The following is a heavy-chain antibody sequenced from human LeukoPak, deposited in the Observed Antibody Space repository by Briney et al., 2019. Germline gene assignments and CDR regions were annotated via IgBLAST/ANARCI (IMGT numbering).Heavy chain of an antibody. J-gene: IGHJ4*02. CDR3: ARGNSSSSAFDY. V-gene: IGHV4-30-4*08. Sequence: SETLSLTCTVSGGSISSGDYYWSWIRQPPGKGLEWIGYIYYSGSTYYNPSLKSRVTISVDTSKNQFSLKLSSVTAADTAVYYCARGNSSSSAFDYWGQGTLVTVSS. CDR1: GGSISSGDYY. CDR2: IYYSGST. D-gene: IGHD6-6*01.